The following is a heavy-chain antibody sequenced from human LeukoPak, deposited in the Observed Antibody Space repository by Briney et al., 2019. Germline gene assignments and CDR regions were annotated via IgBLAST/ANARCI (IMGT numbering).Heavy chain of an antibody. J-gene: IGHJ6*03. D-gene: IGHD3-9*01. Sequence: PGGSLRLSCAASGFTFSSYAMSWVRQAPGKGLEWVSAISGSGGSTYYADSVKGRFTISRDNSKNTLYLQMNSLRAEDTAVYYCARDLAVLRYFDWLPWEGNYMDVWGKGTTVTVSS. CDR1: GFTFSSYA. CDR2: ISGSGGST. CDR3: ARDLAVLRYFDWLPWEGNYMDV. V-gene: IGHV3-23*01.